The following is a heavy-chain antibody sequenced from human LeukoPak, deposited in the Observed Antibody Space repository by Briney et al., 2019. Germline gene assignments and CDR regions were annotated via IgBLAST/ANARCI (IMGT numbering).Heavy chain of an antibody. CDR3: ARGYSNYYY. CDR2: INHSGST. D-gene: IGHD4-11*01. V-gene: IGHV4-34*01. CDR1: GGSFSGYY. J-gene: IGHJ4*02. Sequence: PSETLSLTCAVYGGSFSGYYWSWIRQPPGKGLEWIGEINHSGSTNYNPSLKSRVTISVDTSKNQFSLKLSSVTAADTAVHYCARGYSNYYYWGQGTLVTVSS.